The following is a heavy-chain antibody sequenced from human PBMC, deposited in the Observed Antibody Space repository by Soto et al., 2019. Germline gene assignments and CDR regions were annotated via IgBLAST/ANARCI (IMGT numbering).Heavy chain of an antibody. CDR3: AKWKYWGGDSFWFAF. Sequence: SETLSLTCTISGGSISGFYWGWIRQPPGKGLEWIGNIYYSGSANYDPSLWSGVTISLNAYKNQFSLKLNSVTAADTAIYYCAKWKYWGGDSFWFAFWGKGTLV. CDR2: IYYSGSA. V-gene: IGHV4-59*01. D-gene: IGHD2-21*02. CDR1: GGSISGFY. J-gene: IGHJ4*02.